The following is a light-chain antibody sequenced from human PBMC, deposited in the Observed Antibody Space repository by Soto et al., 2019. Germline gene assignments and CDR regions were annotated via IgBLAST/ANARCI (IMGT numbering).Light chain of an antibody. CDR1: QSISTY. Sequence: DIQMTQSPSSLSAYVGDRVTITCRASQSISTYLNCYLHKPGKAPNLLIYTTSILESGVPSRFSGSGSGTDFTLTLSSLQPEDFATYFCQQSYSRPRTFGQGTKVDTK. CDR2: TTS. V-gene: IGKV1-39*01. CDR3: QQSYSRPRT. J-gene: IGKJ1*01.